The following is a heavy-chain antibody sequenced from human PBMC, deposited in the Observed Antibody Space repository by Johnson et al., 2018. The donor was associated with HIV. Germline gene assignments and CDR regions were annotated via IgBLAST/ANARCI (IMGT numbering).Heavy chain of an antibody. Sequence: QLVESGGGLVQPGGSLRLSCAASGFTFSNYAMHWVRQAPGKGLEYVSAISSDGGSTYYANSVKGRFTISRDNAKNSLYLQMNSLRAEDTALYYCAKVRRGSSWYIAFDIWGQGTMVTVSS. CDR1: GFTFSNYA. CDR2: ISSDGGST. D-gene: IGHD6-13*01. J-gene: IGHJ3*02. CDR3: AKVRRGSSWYIAFDI. V-gene: IGHV3-64*01.